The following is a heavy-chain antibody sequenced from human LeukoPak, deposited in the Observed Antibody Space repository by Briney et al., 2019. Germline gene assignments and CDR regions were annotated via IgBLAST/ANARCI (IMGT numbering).Heavy chain of an antibody. CDR2: IYYSGST. CDR3: ARGGGYSGYGAFDI. J-gene: IGHJ3*02. CDR1: GGSISSGGYY. V-gene: IGHV4-31*03. D-gene: IGHD5-12*01. Sequence: SQTLSLTCTVSGGSISSGGYYWSWSRQHPGKGLEWIGYIYYSGSTYYNPSLKSRVTISVDTSKNQFSLKLSSVTAADTAVYYCARGGGYSGYGAFDIWGQGTMVTVSS.